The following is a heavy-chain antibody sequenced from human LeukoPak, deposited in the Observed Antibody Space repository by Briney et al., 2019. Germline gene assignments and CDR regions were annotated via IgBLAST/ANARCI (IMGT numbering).Heavy chain of an antibody. CDR3: ARVHISTTVVTD. J-gene: IGHJ4*02. Sequence: SETLSLTCTVSGGSISSSYYYWAWIRQPPGKGLEWIGSIYYSGSTYYNPSLKSRVTISVDTSKNQFSLKLSSVTAADTAVYYCARVHISTTVVTDWGQGTLVTVSS. V-gene: IGHV4-39*07. CDR2: IYYSGST. D-gene: IGHD4-23*01. CDR1: GGSISSSYYY.